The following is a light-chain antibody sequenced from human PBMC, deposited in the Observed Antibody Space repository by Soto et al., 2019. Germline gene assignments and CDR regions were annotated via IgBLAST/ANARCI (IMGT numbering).Light chain of an antibody. CDR2: DVS. CDR3: CSDAGTYV. Sequence: QSVLTQPPSASGSPGQSVTISCTGTSSDVGGYNYVSWYQQHPGKAPKLIIYDVSKRPSGVPDRFSGSKSGNTASLTVSGLQAEDEADYYCCSDAGTYVFGTGTKLTVL. CDR1: SSDVGGYNY. J-gene: IGLJ1*01. V-gene: IGLV2-8*01.